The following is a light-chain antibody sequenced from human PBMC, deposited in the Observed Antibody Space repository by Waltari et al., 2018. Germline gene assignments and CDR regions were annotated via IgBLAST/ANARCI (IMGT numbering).Light chain of an antibody. Sequence: QSALTQPASVSGSPGQSITISFPGSSRDIDFSDLFPCFQHPPGKAPKLVIYGVPNWPSGISNRFSGSKSDNTASLTISGLQADDEADYYCSSFTGTIWVFGGGTKLTVL. CDR2: GVP. CDR3: SSFTGTIWV. CDR1: SRDIDFSDL. V-gene: IGLV2-14*01. J-gene: IGLJ3*02.